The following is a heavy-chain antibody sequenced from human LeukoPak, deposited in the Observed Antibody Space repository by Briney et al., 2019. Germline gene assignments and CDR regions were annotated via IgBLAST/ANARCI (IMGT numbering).Heavy chain of an antibody. V-gene: IGHV3-23*01. D-gene: IGHD1-26*01. CDR2: ISGSGGST. CDR1: GFTFSSYA. Sequence: PGGSLRLSCAASGFTFSSYAMNWVRQAPGKGLEWVSAISGSGGSTYYADTVKGRFTISRDNSKNTLYLQMSSLRAEDTAVYYCAKDHSMGAIHWGQGTLVTVSS. CDR3: AKDHSMGAIH. J-gene: IGHJ4*02.